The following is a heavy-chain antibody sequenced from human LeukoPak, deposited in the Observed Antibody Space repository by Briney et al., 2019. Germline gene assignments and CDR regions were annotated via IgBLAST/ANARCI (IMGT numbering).Heavy chain of an antibody. V-gene: IGHV3-48*03. D-gene: IGHD5-18*01. CDR1: GFTFSSYE. J-gene: IGHJ4*02. CDR3: ARYSYGFAFDY. CDR2: ISSSGSTI. Sequence: GGSLRLSCAASGFTFSSYEMNWVRQAPGKGLEWVSYISSSGSTIYYADSVKGRFTISRDNAKNTLYLQMNSLRAEDTAVYYCARYSYGFAFDYWGQGTLVTVSS.